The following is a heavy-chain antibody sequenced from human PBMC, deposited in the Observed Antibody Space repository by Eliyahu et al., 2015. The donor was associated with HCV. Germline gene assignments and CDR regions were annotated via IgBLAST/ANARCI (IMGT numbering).Heavy chain of an antibody. CDR2: ISYDGTNK. CDR1: GFTFSSYA. CDR3: ARAHSYALEY. Sequence: QVQLVESGGGVVQPGRSLRLSCAASGFTFSSYAMPWVRQAPGKGLEWVAVISYDGTNKYYADSVKGRFTISRDNSKNTLYLQMNSLRAEDTALYYCARAHSYALEYWGQGTLVTVSS. V-gene: IGHV3-30-3*01. D-gene: IGHD5-18*01. J-gene: IGHJ4*02.